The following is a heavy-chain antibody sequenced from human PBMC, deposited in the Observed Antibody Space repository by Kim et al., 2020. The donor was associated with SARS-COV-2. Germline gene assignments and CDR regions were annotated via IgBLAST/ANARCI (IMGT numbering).Heavy chain of an antibody. CDR1: GGSISSGGYY. Sequence: SETLSLTCTVSGGSISSGGYYWSWIRQHPGKGLEWIGYIYYSGSTYYNPSLKSRVTISVDTSKNQFSLKLSSVTAADTAVYYCAREVVVVAAIDYWGQGTLVTVSS. D-gene: IGHD2-15*01. CDR3: AREVVVVAAIDY. V-gene: IGHV4-31*03. CDR2: IYYSGST. J-gene: IGHJ4*02.